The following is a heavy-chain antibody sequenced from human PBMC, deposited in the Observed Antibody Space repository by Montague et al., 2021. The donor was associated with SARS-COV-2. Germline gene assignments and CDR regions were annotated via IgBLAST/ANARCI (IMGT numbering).Heavy chain of an antibody. Sequence: SETLSLTCTVSGGSISSSSYYWSRSRQPAGKGLNGIGHIYNSVAISYSTPPSSRVTISVDTSKNQFSLKLRSVTAADTAAYFCARVGRKQNYYFDCWGQGTL. CDR2: IYNSVAI. CDR3: ARVGRKQNYYFDC. D-gene: IGHD1-14*01. V-gene: IGHV4-39*01. CDR1: GGSISSSSYY. J-gene: IGHJ4*02.